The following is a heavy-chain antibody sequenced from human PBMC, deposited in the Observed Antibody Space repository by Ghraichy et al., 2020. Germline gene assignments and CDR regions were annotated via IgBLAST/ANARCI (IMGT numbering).Heavy chain of an antibody. D-gene: IGHD5-18*01. CDR3: ARLGYNYGYYYSYMDV. J-gene: IGHJ6*03. CDR2: IYYSGST. CDR1: GGSISSTTYY. Sequence: SETLSLTCTVSGGSISSTTYYWGWIRQPPGKGLEWIGSIYYSGSTYYNPSLKSRVTISIDTSKNQFSLSLSSVTAADTAVYYCARLGYNYGYYYSYMDVWGKGTTVTVSS. V-gene: IGHV4-39*01.